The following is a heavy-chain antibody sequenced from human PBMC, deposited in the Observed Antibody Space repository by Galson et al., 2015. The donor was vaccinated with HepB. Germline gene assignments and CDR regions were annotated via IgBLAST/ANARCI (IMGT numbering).Heavy chain of an antibody. CDR1: GYSFTSYW. CDR3: ARQGGYSSGWHDLGYYGMDV. D-gene: IGHD6-19*01. CDR2: IDPSDSYT. V-gene: IGHV5-10-1*01. J-gene: IGHJ6*02. Sequence: QSGAEVKKPGESLRISCKGSGYSFTSYWISWVRQMPGKGLEWMGRIDPSDSYTNYSPSFQGHVTISADKSISTAYLQWSSLKASDTAMYYCARQGGYSSGWHDLGYYGMDVWGQGTTVTVSS.